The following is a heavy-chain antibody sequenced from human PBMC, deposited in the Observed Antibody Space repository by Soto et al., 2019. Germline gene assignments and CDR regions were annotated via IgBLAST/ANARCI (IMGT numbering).Heavy chain of an antibody. CDR1: GFTISTYA. J-gene: IGHJ5*02. V-gene: IGHV3-23*01. CDR2: VTGSGGQI. D-gene: IGHD2-21*01. CDR3: AKDAVYNDGLWLMDS. Sequence: PGGSLRLSFAASGFTISTYAMTWVRQAPGKGLECVSGVTGSGGQIHYADSVKGRFTISKDNSKNTLYLQMSSLRDEDTALYYCAKDAVYNDGLWLMDSWGQGTLVTVSS.